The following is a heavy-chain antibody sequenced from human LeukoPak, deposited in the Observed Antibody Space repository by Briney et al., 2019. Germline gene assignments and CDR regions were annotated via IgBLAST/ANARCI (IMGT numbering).Heavy chain of an antibody. D-gene: IGHD2-8*01. Sequence: ASVKVSCKTSGYTFTIYDMNWVRQAAGQGLEWMGWTSPNTGYIYYARKFQSRMTMATNTATRTVYMELSGLRSEDTAVYYCATSRYCSNGVCPFDYWGQGTLVTVSS. CDR1: GYTFTIYD. J-gene: IGHJ4*02. V-gene: IGHV1-8*01. CDR2: TSPNTGYI. CDR3: ATSRYCSNGVCPFDY.